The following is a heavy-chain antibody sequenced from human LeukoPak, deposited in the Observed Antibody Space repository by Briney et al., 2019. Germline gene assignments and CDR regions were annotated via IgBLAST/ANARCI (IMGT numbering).Heavy chain of an antibody. D-gene: IGHD1-7*01. J-gene: IGHJ6*02. Sequence: GSLRLSCAASGFTFGGYAMTWVRQAPGKGLEWVSSISAGSEDSYYADSVKGRFTISRDNSKSTLYLQVNSLRADDTAVYYCARTIAQYSNTWLYYYYGLDVWGQGTTVTVSS. CDR3: ARTIAQYSNTWLYYYYGLDV. CDR1: GFTFGGYA. CDR2: ISAGSEDS. V-gene: IGHV3-23*01.